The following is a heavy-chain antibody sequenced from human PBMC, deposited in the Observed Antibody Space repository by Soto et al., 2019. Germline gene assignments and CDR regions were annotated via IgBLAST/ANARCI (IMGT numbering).Heavy chain of an antibody. J-gene: IGHJ2*01. Sequence: GASVKVSCKASGYTFTGYYMHWVRQAPGQGLEWMGWINPNSGGTNYAQKFQGRVTMTRDTSTSTAYMELRSLRSDDTAVYYCARENPIMTVGATRWYFDLWGRGTLVTVSS. V-gene: IGHV1-2*02. CDR1: GYTFTGYY. D-gene: IGHD1-26*01. CDR2: INPNSGGT. CDR3: ARENPIMTVGATRWYFDL.